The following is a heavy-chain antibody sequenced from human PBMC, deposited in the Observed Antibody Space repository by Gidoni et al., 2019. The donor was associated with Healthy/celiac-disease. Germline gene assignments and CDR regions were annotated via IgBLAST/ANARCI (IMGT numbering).Heavy chain of an antibody. CDR3: ARGGKRITIFGVVIRRYNWFDP. D-gene: IGHD3-3*01. V-gene: IGHV5-51*01. Sequence: IGWVRQMPGKGLEWMGIIYPGDSDTRYSPSFQGQVTISADKSISTAYLQWSSLKASDTAMYYCARGGKRITIFGVVIRRYNWFDPWGQGTLVTVSS. CDR2: IYPGDSDT. J-gene: IGHJ5*02.